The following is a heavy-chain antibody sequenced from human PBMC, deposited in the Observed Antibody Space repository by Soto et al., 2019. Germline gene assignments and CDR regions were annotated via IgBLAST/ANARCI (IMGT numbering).Heavy chain of an antibody. CDR2: IKSKTDGGTT. D-gene: IGHD6-19*01. CDR1: GFTFSNAW. CDR3: TTGLENSSGWYADDAFDI. J-gene: IGHJ3*02. Sequence: GGSLRLSCAASGFTFSNAWMNWVRQAPGKGLEWVGRIKSKTDGGTTDYAAPVKGRFTISRDDSKNTLYLQMNSLKTEDTAVYYCTTGLENSSGWYADDAFDIWGQGTMVTVSS. V-gene: IGHV3-15*07.